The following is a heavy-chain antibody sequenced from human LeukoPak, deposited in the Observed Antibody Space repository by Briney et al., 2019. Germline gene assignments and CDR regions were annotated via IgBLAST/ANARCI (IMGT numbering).Heavy chain of an antibody. CDR1: GGTFSSYA. CDR2: IIPILGIA. J-gene: IGHJ4*02. V-gene: IGHV1-69*04. D-gene: IGHD2-2*01. CDR3: ARESVPIVVVPAALYYFDY. Sequence: SVKVSCKASGGTFSSYAISWVRQAPGQGLEWMGRIIPILGIANYAQKFQGRVTITADKSTSTAYMELSSLRSEDTAVYYCARESVPIVVVPAALYYFDYWGQGTLVIVSS.